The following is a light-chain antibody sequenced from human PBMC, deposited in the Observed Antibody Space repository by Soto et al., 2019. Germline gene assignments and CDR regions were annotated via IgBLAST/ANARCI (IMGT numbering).Light chain of an antibody. CDR1: SSDVGYYNY. J-gene: IGLJ2*01. V-gene: IGLV2-14*01. CDR2: DVS. Sequence: QSALTQPASVSGSPGQSITISCTGTSSDVGYYNYVSWYQQHPGQAPKLMIYDVSNRPSGVSNRFSGSKSGNTASLTISGLQAEDEAAYYCSSYTRSTTLVFGGGTKLTVL. CDR3: SSYTRSTTLV.